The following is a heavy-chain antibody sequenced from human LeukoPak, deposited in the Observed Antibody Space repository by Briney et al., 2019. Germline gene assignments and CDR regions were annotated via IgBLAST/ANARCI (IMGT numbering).Heavy chain of an antibody. J-gene: IGHJ3*02. CDR1: GGSISSGAYY. D-gene: IGHD4/OR15-4a*01. CDR3: ARLTTIADAFEI. CDR2: IYHSGST. V-gene: IGHV4-30-2*01. Sequence: SETLSLTCTVSGGSISSGAYYWSWVRQPPGKGLEWIGYIYHSGSTYYNPSLKSRVTISVDRSKHQFSLNLSSVTAADTAVYYRARLTTIADAFEIWGQGTMVTVSS.